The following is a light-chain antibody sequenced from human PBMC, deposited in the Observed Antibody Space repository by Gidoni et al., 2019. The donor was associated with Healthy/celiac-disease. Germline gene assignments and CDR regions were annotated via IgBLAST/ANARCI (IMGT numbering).Light chain of an antibody. CDR2: GAS. V-gene: IGKV3-20*01. J-gene: IGKJ5*01. CDR3: QQYGSSQIT. Sequence: DIVLTQSPGTLSLSPGARATLSCRASQSVSRSYLAWYQQKPGQAPRLLIYGASSRATGSPDRFSGSGSGTDFTLTISRLEPEDFAVYYCQQYGSSQITFGQGTRLEIK. CDR1: QSVSRSY.